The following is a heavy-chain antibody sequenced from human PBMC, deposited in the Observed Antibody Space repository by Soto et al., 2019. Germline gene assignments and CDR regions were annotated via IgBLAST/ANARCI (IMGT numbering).Heavy chain of an antibody. CDR3: ARDPCSGPYYYYGMDV. D-gene: IGHD6-19*01. CDR1: GYTFTSYA. J-gene: IGHJ6*02. CDR2: INAGNGNT. Sequence: QVPLVQSGAEVKKPGASVKVSCKASGYTFTSYAMHWVRQAPGQRLEWMGWINAGNGNTKYSQKFQGRVTITRDTSASTASMELSSLRSEDTAVYYCARDPCSGPYYYYGMDVWGQGTTITVSS. V-gene: IGHV1-3*01.